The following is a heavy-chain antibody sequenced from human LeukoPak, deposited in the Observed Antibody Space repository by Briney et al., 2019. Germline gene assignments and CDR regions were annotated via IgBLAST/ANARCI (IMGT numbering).Heavy chain of an antibody. J-gene: IGHJ3*02. Sequence: SETLSLTCTVSGGSISSYYWSWIRQPPGKGLEWIGYIYYSGSTNYNPSLKSRVTISVDTSKNQFSLKLSSVTAADTAVYYCARSRGYSGYGLGAFDIWGQGTMVTVSS. CDR1: GGSISSYY. D-gene: IGHD5-12*01. CDR2: IYYSGST. V-gene: IGHV4-59*08. CDR3: ARSRGYSGYGLGAFDI.